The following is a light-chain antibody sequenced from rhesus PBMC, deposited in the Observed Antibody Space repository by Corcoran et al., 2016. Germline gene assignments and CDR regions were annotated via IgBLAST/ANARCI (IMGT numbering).Light chain of an antibody. Sequence: DVVMTQSPLSLPVTPGQPASISCRSSQRLLHRNGNTSLSWFPQKPGQPPRRLIYKVSNRDSGVPDRVSGSGAGTDFTLKSSRVEAEDVGVYYCMQGTHWPLTFGGGTKVEIK. J-gene: IGKJ4*01. CDR2: KVS. CDR3: MQGTHWPLT. V-gene: IGKV2-64*01. CDR1: QRLLHRNGNTS.